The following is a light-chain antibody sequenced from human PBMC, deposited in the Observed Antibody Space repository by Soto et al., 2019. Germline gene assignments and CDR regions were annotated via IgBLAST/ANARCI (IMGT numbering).Light chain of an antibody. Sequence: QSVLTQPPSVSAAPGQKVTISCSGSSSNLGNNYVSWYQQLPGTAPKLLIYDNNKRPSGIPDRFYGSKSGTSATLGITGLQTGDEADYYCGTWDSSLSAVVFGGGTKLTVL. J-gene: IGLJ2*01. CDR1: SSNLGNNY. CDR2: DNN. V-gene: IGLV1-51*01. CDR3: GTWDSSLSAVV.